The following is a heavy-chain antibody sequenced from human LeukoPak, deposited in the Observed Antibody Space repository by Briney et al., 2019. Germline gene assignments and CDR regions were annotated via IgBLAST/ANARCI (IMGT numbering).Heavy chain of an antibody. J-gene: IGHJ3*02. D-gene: IGHD2-2*01. CDR1: GFTFSNYW. CDR3: AREWGYCSSTSCPNAFDI. V-gene: IGHV3-30-3*01. Sequence: GGSPRLSCVASGFTFSNYWMSWVRQAPGKGLEWVAVISYDGSNKYYADSVKGRFTISRDNSKNTLYLQMNSLRAEDTAVYYCAREWGYCSSTSCPNAFDIWGQGTMVTVSS. CDR2: ISYDGSNK.